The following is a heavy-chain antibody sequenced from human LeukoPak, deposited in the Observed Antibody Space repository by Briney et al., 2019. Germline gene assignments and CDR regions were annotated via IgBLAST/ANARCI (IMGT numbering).Heavy chain of an antibody. J-gene: IGHJ6*02. CDR1: GGSISSYY. CDR3: ARGPPLSYSSSWYPGRGYYYGMDV. V-gene: IGHV4-38-2*02. D-gene: IGHD6-13*01. CDR2: IYHSGST. Sequence: SETLSLTCTVSGGSISSYYWGWIRQPPGKGLEWIGSIYHSGSTYYNPSLKSRVTISVDTTQNQFSLRLSSVTAADTAIYYCARGPPLSYSSSWYPGRGYYYGMDVWGQGTTVTVSS.